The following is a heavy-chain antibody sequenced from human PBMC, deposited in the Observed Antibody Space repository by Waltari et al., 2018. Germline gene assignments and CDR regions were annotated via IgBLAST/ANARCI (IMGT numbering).Heavy chain of an antibody. V-gene: IGHV3-30*03. CDR3: ATGPMPVVIPTEDPWLDP. Sequence: QMHLVESGGGVVQPGRSLRRSCAASGFTFNAYIMHWVPQAPGKVFEWVAFISYDVIDAYDADSVKGRFTISRYNSKNTLYLQMDSLRPEDTAVYYCATGPMPVVIPTEDPWLDPWGRGPLVTVSS. CDR1: GFTFNAYI. J-gene: IGHJ5*02. CDR2: ISYDVIDA. D-gene: IGHD2-2*01.